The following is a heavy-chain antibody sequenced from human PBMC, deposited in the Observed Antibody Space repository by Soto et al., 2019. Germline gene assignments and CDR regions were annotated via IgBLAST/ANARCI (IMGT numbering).Heavy chain of an antibody. CDR3: ARDTGGSYDY. V-gene: IGHV3-72*01. J-gene: IGHJ4*02. Sequence: EVQLVVSGGGLVQPGRSLRLSCAASGFTFSDYYMDWVRQVPGKGLEWIGRTRNKANRYDTEYIAAVKDRFSISRDDSKDSMYLQMNSLKTEYAGVYYCARDTGGSYDYWGQGALVTVSS. D-gene: IGHD1-26*01. CDR2: TRNKANRYDT. CDR1: GFTFSDYY.